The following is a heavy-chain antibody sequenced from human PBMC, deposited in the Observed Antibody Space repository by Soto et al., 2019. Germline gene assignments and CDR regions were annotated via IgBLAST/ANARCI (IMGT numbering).Heavy chain of an antibody. CDR3: AKDLNYDYVWGSYRLYYYYGMDV. CDR2: FSGCVGIT. Sequence: GGSLRLSCAASGFTFSSYAMSWVRQAPGKGLEWVSAFSGCVGITYYADSVKGLFTISRDNSKNTLYLQMNSLRAEDTAVYYCAKDLNYDYVWGSYRLYYYYGMDVWGQGTTVTVSS. V-gene: IGHV3-23*01. J-gene: IGHJ6*02. CDR1: GFTFSSYA. D-gene: IGHD3-16*02.